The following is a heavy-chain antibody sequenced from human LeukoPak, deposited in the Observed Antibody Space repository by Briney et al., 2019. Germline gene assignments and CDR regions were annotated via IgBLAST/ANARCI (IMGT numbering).Heavy chain of an antibody. Sequence: SETLSLTCAVYGGSFSGYYWSWIRQPPGKGLEWIGEINHSGSTNYNPSLKSRVTISVDTSKNQFSLRLSSVTAADTAVYYCASARGPIMITWGQGTLVTVSS. CDR3: ASARGPIMIT. J-gene: IGHJ4*02. CDR1: GGSFSGYY. V-gene: IGHV4-34*01. D-gene: IGHD3-16*01. CDR2: INHSGST.